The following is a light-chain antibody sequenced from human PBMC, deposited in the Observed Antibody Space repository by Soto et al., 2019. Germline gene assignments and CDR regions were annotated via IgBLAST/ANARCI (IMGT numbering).Light chain of an antibody. CDR2: EVS. J-gene: IGLJ2*01. CDR1: SSDVGSYNL. V-gene: IGLV2-23*02. Sequence: ALTQPASVSGSPGQSITISCTGTSSDVGSYNLVSWYQQHPGKAPKLMIYEVSKRPSGVSNRFSGSKSGNTASLTISGLQAEDEADYYCCSYAGSSIGVFGGGTKLTVL. CDR3: CSYAGSSIGV.